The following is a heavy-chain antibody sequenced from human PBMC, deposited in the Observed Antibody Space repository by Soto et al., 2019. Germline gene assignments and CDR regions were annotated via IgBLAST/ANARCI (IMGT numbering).Heavy chain of an antibody. Sequence: GASVKVSCKTSGYDFSSYALHWVRQAPGQSLEWMGWVNAGNSDTKYSQKFQGRVNITRDTSATTAYLELGSLKSEDMGVYFCARGSTGWQNYFDKWGQGTLVTVSS. V-gene: IGHV1-3*01. J-gene: IGHJ4*02. D-gene: IGHD6-19*01. CDR3: ARGSTGWQNYFDK. CDR1: GYDFSSYA. CDR2: VNAGNSDT.